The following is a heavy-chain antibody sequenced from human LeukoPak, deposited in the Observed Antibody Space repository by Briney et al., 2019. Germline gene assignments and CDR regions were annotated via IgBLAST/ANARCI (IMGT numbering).Heavy chain of an antibody. V-gene: IGHV3-49*04. CDR2: IRSKVYGGTT. J-gene: IGHJ4*02. CDR3: TRESNYFGSGAPRYYFDY. D-gene: IGHD3-10*01. CDR1: GFTFGVYA. Sequence: GGSLRLSCAASGFTFGVYAMSWVRQAPGEGLEWVGFIRSKVYGGTTENAASVKGRFTISRDDSKSIAYLQMNSLKTEDTAVYFCTRESNYFGSGAPRYYFDYWGQGTLVTVSS.